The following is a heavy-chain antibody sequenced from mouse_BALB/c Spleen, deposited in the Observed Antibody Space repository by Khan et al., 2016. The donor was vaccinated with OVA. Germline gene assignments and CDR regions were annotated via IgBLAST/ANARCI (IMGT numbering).Heavy chain of an antibody. J-gene: IGHJ3*01. V-gene: IGHV2-9*02. D-gene: IGHD2-1*01. CDR1: GFSLTNYG. Sequence: VQLVESGPGLVEPSQSLYLTCTVSGFSLTNYGVHWLRQPPGKGLEWLGVIWAGGGTNYNSALMSRLSISKDNSKGQVFLKMNRLQTDDTAMYYCATLYGNEPYWGQGTLVTVSA. CDR3: ATLYGNEPY. CDR2: IWAGGGT.